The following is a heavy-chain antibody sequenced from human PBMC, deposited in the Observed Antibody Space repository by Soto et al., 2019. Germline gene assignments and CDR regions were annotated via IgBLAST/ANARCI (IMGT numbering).Heavy chain of an antibody. CDR3: AKDIYSSSSGAFDI. V-gene: IGHV3-9*01. CDR2: ISWNSGSI. J-gene: IGHJ3*02. D-gene: IGHD6-6*01. Sequence: GGSLRLSCAASGFTFDDYAMHWVRQAPGKGLEWVSGISWNSGSIGYADSVKGRFTISRDNAKNSLYLQMNSLRAEDTALYYCAKDIYSSSSGAFDIWGQGTMVTVSS. CDR1: GFTFDDYA.